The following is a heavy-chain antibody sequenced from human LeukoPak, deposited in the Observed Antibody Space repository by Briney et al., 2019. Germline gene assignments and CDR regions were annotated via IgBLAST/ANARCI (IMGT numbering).Heavy chain of an antibody. V-gene: IGHV4-39*01. CDR2: IYYSGST. CDR3: ARPSSGDYPFIPY. Sequence: SETLSLTCTVSGGSISSSSYYWGWIRQPPGKGLEWIGRIYYSGSTFYNPSLKSRVTISLDTSKNQFSLKLSSVTAADTAVYYCARPSSGDYPFIPYWGQGTLVTVSS. CDR1: GGSISSSSYY. D-gene: IGHD6-19*01. J-gene: IGHJ4*02.